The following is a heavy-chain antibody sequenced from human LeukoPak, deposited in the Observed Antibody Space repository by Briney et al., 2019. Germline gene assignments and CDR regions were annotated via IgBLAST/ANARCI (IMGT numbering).Heavy chain of an antibody. J-gene: IGHJ5*02. CDR3: ARDLCTSTGCQYWFDP. V-gene: IGHV3-74*01. CDR1: GFTFRSYW. Sequence: AGTLRLSCVASGFTFRSYWMHWVRQAPGKELVWVSRIYSDGSRTNYADSVKGRFTISGDNAKNTLYLQMNSLRAEDTAVYHCARDLCTSTGCQYWFDPWGQGTLVTVSS. D-gene: IGHD2-2*01. CDR2: IYSDGSRT.